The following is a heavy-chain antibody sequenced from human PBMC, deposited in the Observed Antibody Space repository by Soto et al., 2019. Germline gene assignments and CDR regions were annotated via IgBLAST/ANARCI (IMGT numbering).Heavy chain of an antibody. CDR1: GFTFDDYA. V-gene: IGHV3-9*01. D-gene: IGHD6-13*01. J-gene: IGHJ6*03. Sequence: EVQLVESGGGLVQPGRSLRLSCAASGFTFDDYAMHWVRQAPGKGLEWVSGISCNSGSIGYADSVKGRFTISRDNAKNSLYLQMISLRAEDKALYYCAEDSSSWYYYYMDVWGKGTTVTVSS. CDR3: AEDSSSWYYYYMDV. CDR2: ISCNSGSI.